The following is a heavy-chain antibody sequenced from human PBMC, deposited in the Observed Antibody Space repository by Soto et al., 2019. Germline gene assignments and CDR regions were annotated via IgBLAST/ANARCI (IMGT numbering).Heavy chain of an antibody. D-gene: IGHD3-3*02. Sequence: SETLSLTCTVSGGSISSDYYHWTWIRQSPGKGLEWIGYIHHSGSILYNPSFKSRVTISVDTSKNQFSLNLSSVTAADTAVYHCARHLWEKKIDYWGQGTLVTVSS. CDR2: IHHSGSI. CDR1: GGSISSDYYH. V-gene: IGHV4-30-4*08. CDR3: ARHLWEKKIDY. J-gene: IGHJ4*02.